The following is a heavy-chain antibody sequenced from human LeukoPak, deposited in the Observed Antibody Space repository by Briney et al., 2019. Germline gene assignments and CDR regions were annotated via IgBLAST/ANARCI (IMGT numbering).Heavy chain of an antibody. Sequence: KPSETLSLTCAVSGGSISSYYWSWIRQPAGKGLEWIGRIYTSGSTNYNPSLKSRVTMSVDTSKNQFSLKLSSVTAADTAVYYCARGGYYGSGSYYFDYWGQGTLVTVSS. V-gene: IGHV4-4*07. D-gene: IGHD3-10*01. CDR2: IYTSGST. CDR1: GGSISSYY. J-gene: IGHJ4*02. CDR3: ARGGYYGSGSYYFDY.